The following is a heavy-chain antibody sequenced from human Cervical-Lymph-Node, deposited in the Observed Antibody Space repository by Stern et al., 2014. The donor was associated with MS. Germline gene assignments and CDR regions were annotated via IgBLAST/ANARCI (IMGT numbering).Heavy chain of an antibody. Sequence: VQLVQSGAEVMKPESSVKVSCKASGGSFSSFDISWVRQAPGQRLEWLGEIRPMVGVANYAQDYQGRVTFTADESTSTAYMELSSLRSEDTAVYYCARHQGGVAANWGQGTLVTVSS. CDR2: IRPMVGVA. V-gene: IGHV1-69*01. CDR3: ARHQGGVAAN. J-gene: IGHJ4*02. D-gene: IGHD6-13*01. CDR1: GGSFSSFD.